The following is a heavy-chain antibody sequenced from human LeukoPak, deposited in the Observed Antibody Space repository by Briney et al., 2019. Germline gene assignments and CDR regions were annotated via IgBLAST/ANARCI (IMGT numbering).Heavy chain of an antibody. V-gene: IGHV4-38-2*01. Sequence: SETLSLTCAVSGYSISSGYYWGWIRQPPGKGLEWIGSIYHSGSTYYNPSLKSRVTISVDTSKNQFSLKLSSVTAADTAVYYCARAPNFDWLLYPPVDAFDIWGQGTMVTVSS. D-gene: IGHD3-9*01. CDR2: IYHSGST. CDR1: GYSISSGYY. J-gene: IGHJ3*02. CDR3: ARAPNFDWLLYPPVDAFDI.